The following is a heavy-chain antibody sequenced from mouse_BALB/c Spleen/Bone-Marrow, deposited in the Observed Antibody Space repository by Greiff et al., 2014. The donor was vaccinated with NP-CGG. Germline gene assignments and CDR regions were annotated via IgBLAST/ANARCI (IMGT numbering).Heavy chain of an antibody. CDR3: ARNRPYAMDY. J-gene: IGHJ4*01. D-gene: IGHD3-2*02. CDR2: INPYNGVI. CDR1: GYSFTGYY. Sequence: EVQLQQSGPELVKPGASVKISCKASGYSFTGYYMHWVKQSHVKSLEWIGRINPYNGVISYNQNFKDKASLTVDKSSSTAYMELHSLTSEDSAVYYCARNRPYAMDYWGQGTSVTVSS. V-gene: IGHV1-31*01.